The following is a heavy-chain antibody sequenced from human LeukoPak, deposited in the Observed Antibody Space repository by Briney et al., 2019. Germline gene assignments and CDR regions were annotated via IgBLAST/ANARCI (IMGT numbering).Heavy chain of an antibody. Sequence: GGSLRLSCVASGFIFSNHRMSWVRQAPGKGLEWVSYISSSGSTIYYADSVKGRFTISRDNAKNSLYLQMNSLRAEDTAVYYCAELGITMIGGVWGKGTTVTISS. J-gene: IGHJ6*04. CDR1: GFIFSNHR. CDR3: AELGITMIGGV. V-gene: IGHV3-48*03. CDR2: ISSSGSTI. D-gene: IGHD3-10*02.